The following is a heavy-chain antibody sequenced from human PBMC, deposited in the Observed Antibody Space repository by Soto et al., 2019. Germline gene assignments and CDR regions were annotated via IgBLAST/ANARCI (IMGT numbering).Heavy chain of an antibody. J-gene: IGHJ5*02. CDR1: GGSISSSSYY. CDR3: ARGVAGMGNWFDP. V-gene: IGHV4-39*07. CDR2: IYYSGST. Sequence: NPSETLSLTCTVSGGSISSSSYYWGWIRQPPGKGLEWIGSIYYSGSTYYNPSLKSRVTISVDKSKNQFSLKLSSVTAADTAVYYCARGVAGMGNWFDPWGQGTLVTVSS. D-gene: IGHD6-13*01.